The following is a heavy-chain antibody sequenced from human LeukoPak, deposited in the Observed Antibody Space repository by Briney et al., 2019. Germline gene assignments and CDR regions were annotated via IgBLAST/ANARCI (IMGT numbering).Heavy chain of an antibody. CDR3: TRHPLMIPIAAAGIPYYYYMDV. V-gene: IGHV1-18*01. Sequence: SVKVSWKASGYTFTSYGISWVRQAPGQGLEWMGWISAYNGNTNYAQKLQGRVTMTTDTSTSTAYMELRSLRSDDTAVYYCTRHPLMIPIAAAGIPYYYYMDVWGKGTTVTVSS. CDR1: GYTFTSYG. J-gene: IGHJ6*03. CDR2: ISAYNGNT. D-gene: IGHD6-13*01.